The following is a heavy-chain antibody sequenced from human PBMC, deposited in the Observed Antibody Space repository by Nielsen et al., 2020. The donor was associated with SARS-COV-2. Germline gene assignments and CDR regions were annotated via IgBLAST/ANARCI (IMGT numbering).Heavy chain of an antibody. J-gene: IGHJ4*02. Sequence: GGSLRLSCAASGFTFSSYGMHWVRQAPGKGLEWVAFIRYDGSNKYYADSVKGQFTISRDNSKNTLYLQMNSLRAEDTAVYYCAKGGTVVTHFDYWGQGTLVTVSS. CDR2: IRYDGSNK. D-gene: IGHD4-23*01. V-gene: IGHV3-30*02. CDR1: GFTFSSYG. CDR3: AKGGTVVTHFDY.